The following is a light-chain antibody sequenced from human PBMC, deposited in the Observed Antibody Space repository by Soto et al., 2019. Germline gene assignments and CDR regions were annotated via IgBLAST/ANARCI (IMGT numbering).Light chain of an antibody. CDR1: SSDIGAGYR. J-gene: IGLJ3*02. CDR3: AAWDDSLNGPV. Sequence: QSVLTQPPSVSGAPGERVTISCTGSSSDIGAGYRVRWYQQVPGTAPKLLIYDNTNRPSGVSVRFSGSKSGTSASLAISGLQSEDEADYYCAAWDDSLNGPVFGGGTKLTVL. V-gene: IGLV1-40*01. CDR2: DNT.